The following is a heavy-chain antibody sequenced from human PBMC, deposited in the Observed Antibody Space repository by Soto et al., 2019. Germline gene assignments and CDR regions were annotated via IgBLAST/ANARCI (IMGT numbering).Heavy chain of an antibody. CDR1: GFTVSSNY. V-gene: IGHV3-53*04. CDR3: ARDRRYCSSTSCYMVDY. Sequence: EVQLVESGGGLVQPGGSLRLSCAASGFTVSSNYMSWVRQAPGKGLEWVSVIYSGGSTYYADSVKGRFTISRHNSKNTLYLQMNSLRAEDTAVYYCARDRRYCSSTSCYMVDYWGQGTLVTVSS. D-gene: IGHD2-2*02. CDR2: IYSGGST. J-gene: IGHJ4*02.